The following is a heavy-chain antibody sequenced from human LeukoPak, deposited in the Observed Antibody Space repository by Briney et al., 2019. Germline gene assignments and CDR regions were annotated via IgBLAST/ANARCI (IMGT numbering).Heavy chain of an antibody. CDR2: VHKSGST. Sequence: SETLSLTCAVPTDSITSNWWSWVRQPPGKGLEWIGEVHKSGSTNYYPSLQSRVTISIDKSKNQIALELTSVTAADTAVYYCAKEIVGVPTPGAYWGQGILVTVSS. V-gene: IGHV4-4*02. D-gene: IGHD1-26*01. CDR1: TDSITSNW. CDR3: AKEIVGVPTPGAY. J-gene: IGHJ4*02.